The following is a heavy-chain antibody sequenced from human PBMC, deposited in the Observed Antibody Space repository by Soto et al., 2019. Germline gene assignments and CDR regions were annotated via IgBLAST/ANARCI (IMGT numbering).Heavy chain of an antibody. CDR3: AKEMGYQPAWYGMYV. Sequence: LRLSCAASGLTFDDYAMRWVRQDPGKGLEWVSGISWNSGSIGYAASVKGRFTISRDNAKNSLYLQMNSLRAEDTALYYCAKEMGYQPAWYGMYVWGQGTTVTVSS. D-gene: IGHD2-2*01. V-gene: IGHV3-9*01. CDR2: ISWNSGSI. J-gene: IGHJ6*02. CDR1: GLTFDDYA.